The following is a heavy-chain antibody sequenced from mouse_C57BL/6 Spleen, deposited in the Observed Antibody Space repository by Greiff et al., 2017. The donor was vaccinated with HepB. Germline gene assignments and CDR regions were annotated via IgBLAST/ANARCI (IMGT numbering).Heavy chain of an antibody. J-gene: IGHJ2*01. D-gene: IGHD1-1*01. CDR3: ARHGGVLLRADY. CDR2: ISSGGSYT. CDR1: GFTFSSYG. V-gene: IGHV5-6*01. Sequence: EVQVVESGGDLVKPGGSLKLSCAASGFTFSSYGMSWVRQTPDKRLEWVATISSGGSYTYYPDSVKGRFTISRDNAKNTLYLQMSSLKSEDTAMYYCARHGGVLLRADYWGQGTTLTVSS.